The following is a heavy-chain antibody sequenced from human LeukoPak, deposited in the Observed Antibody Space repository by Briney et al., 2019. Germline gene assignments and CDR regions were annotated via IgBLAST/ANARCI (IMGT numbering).Heavy chain of an antibody. V-gene: IGHV3-30*14. CDR3: ACPAAPARANTYGWGTSWDI. CDR2: ISYDGSNK. J-gene: IGHJ3*02. Sequence: PGRSLRLSCAASGFTFSSYAMHWVRQAPGKGPEWVAVISYDGSNKYYADSVRGRFTISRDNSKNMLYLQMNNLRPEDTALYYCACPAAPARANTYGWGTSWDIWGQGTMVTVSS. CDR1: GFTFSSYA. D-gene: IGHD3-10*01.